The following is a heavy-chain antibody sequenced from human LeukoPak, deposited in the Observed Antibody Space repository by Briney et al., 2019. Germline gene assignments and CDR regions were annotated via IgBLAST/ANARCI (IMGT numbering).Heavy chain of an antibody. CDR2: IKLDGSEK. CDR1: GFTFGKYW. Sequence: GGSLRLSCVASGFTFGKYWMSWVRQAPGKGLEWVANIKLDGSEKNYVDSVKGRFTISRDNTKNSLFLQMNSLRAEDTAVFYCARDQYDTWSRRGNFDSWGQGTLVIVSS. CDR3: ARDQYDTWSRRGNFDS. V-gene: IGHV3-7*03. J-gene: IGHJ4*02. D-gene: IGHD3-3*01.